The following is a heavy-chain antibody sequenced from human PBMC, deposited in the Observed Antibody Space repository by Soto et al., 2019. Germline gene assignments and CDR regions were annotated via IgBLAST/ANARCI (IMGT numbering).Heavy chain of an antibody. D-gene: IGHD2-8*01. CDR3: VRGYCTPTPCPGDFQH. CDR2: IHPSGDT. V-gene: IGHV1-46*01. Sequence: QVQLVQSGAEVKKPGASVKVACKASGYKFTTYFIHWVRQAPGQGLEWMGMIHPSGDTGYGQKFRGRVTMTIDTPTTKAYMELRTLTSENTAIYFYVRGYCTPTPCPGDFQHWGQGTLVTVSS. CDR1: GYKFTTYF. J-gene: IGHJ1*01.